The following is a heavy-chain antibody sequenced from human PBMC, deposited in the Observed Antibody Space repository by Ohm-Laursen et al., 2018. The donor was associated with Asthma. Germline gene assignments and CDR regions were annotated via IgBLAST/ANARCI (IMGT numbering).Heavy chain of an antibody. CDR2: IFSGGHT. CDR1: GFTVTGNF. V-gene: IGHV3-53*01. Sequence: SLRLSCAASGFTVTGNFMTWVRQAPGKGLEWVSVIFSGGHTYYADSVMGRFTISRDNSKNTIYLQMNNLRAEDTAVYYCARGQVGATRGMDVWGQGTAVTVSS. D-gene: IGHD1-26*01. CDR3: ARGQVGATRGMDV. J-gene: IGHJ6*02.